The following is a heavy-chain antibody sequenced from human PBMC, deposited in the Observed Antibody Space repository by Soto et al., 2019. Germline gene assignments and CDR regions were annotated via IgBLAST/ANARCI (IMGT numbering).Heavy chain of an antibody. D-gene: IGHD3-22*01. J-gene: IGHJ6*02. CDR3: ARGGYYDSSGSRNYHYYGMDA. CDR1: GYTFTSYY. Sequence: GASVKVSCKASGYTFTSYYMHWVRQAPGQGLEWMGIINPSGGSTSYAQKFQGRVTMTRDTSTSTVYMELSSLRSEDTAVYYCARGGYYDSSGSRNYHYYGMDAWGQGTTVTVSS. V-gene: IGHV1-46*01. CDR2: INPSGGST.